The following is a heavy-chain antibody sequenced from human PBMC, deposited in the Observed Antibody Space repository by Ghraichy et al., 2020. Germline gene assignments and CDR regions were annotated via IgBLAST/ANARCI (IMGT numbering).Heavy chain of an antibody. Sequence: GGSLRLSCEVSGFTLRDFYMSWIRQAPGKGLEWISYISDDTTRKYYADSVRGRFTVSRDNAGNSVFLQLNFLTPEDTAVYYCARRYRAFDIWDQGTVVTVSS. CDR3: ARRYRAFDI. CDR1: GFTLRDFY. J-gene: IGHJ3*02. CDR2: ISDDTTRK. D-gene: IGHD1-26*01. V-gene: IGHV3-11*01.